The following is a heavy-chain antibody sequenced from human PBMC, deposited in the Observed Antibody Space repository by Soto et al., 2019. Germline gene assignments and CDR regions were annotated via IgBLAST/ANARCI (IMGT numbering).Heavy chain of an antibody. CDR3: ARETATGSDAFDI. CDR2: IWYDGSNK. V-gene: IGHV3-33*01. Sequence: QVQLVESGGGVVQPGRSLRLSCAASGFTFSNFGMHWVRQAPGKGLEWVAVIWYDGSNKYYAESVKGQFTISRDNSKNTLYLEMNSLRVEDTAGYYCARETATGSDAFDIWGQGTMVTVSS. D-gene: IGHD6-13*01. J-gene: IGHJ3*02. CDR1: GFTFSNFG.